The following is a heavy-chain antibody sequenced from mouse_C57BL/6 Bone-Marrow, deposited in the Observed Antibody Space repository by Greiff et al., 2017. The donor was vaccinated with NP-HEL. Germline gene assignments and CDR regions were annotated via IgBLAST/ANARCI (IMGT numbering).Heavy chain of an antibody. CDR1: GYTFTDYY. V-gene: IGHV1-75*01. J-gene: IGHJ4*01. Sequence: QVQLQQSGPELVKPGASVKISCKASGYTFTDYYINWVKQRPGQGLEWIGWIFPGSGSTYYHEKVKGKATLTVDKSSSTAYMLLRSLTSEDSAVYFCARESLYDNYDAMDYWGQGTAVTVSS. CDR2: IFPGSGST. CDR3: ARESLYDNYDAMDY. D-gene: IGHD2-3*01.